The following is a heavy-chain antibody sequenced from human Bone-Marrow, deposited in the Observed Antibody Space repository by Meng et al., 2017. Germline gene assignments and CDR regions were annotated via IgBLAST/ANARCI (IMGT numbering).Heavy chain of an antibody. V-gene: IGHV4-34*01. CDR2: INHSGST. CDR3: ARAKRGLRWYYFDY. CDR1: GGSVSGYY. D-gene: IGHD4-23*01. Sequence: SETLSLTCAVYGGSVSGYYWSWIRQPPGKGLEVIGEINHSGSTNYNPSLKSRVTISVDTAKNQFSLKLSSVTAADTAVYYCARAKRGLRWYYFDYWGQGTLVTVSS. J-gene: IGHJ4*02.